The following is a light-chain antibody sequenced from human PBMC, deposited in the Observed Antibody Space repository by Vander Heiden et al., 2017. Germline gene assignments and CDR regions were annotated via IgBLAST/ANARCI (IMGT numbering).Light chain of an antibody. CDR3: AAWDDSLKTVV. Sequence: QSVLTQPPSASGTPGQWLSISCSGSSSDIGTNTVNWYQQLPGTAPKLLIFGNNHRPSGVPDRFSGSKSGTSASLAISGLQSEDDADYYCAAWDDSLKTVVFGGGTKVTVL. J-gene: IGLJ2*01. CDR1: SSDIGTNT. V-gene: IGLV1-44*01. CDR2: GNN.